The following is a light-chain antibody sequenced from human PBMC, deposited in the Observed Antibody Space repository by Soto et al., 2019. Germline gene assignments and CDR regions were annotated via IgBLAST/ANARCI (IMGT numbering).Light chain of an antibody. J-gene: IGKJ2*01. CDR3: QQYESTPPS. Sequence: DIVMTQSPDSLAVSLGERATINCKSSQSVLYSSNNKNYLAWYQQRPGQPPKLLIYWASTRVSGVPDRFSGSWSGTDFTLSITSLQAEDVALYYCQQYESTPPSFGQGTKLEIK. V-gene: IGKV4-1*01. CDR1: QSVLYSSNNKNY. CDR2: WAS.